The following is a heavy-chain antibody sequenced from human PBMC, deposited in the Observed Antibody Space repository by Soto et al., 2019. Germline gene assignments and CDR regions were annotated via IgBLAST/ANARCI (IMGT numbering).Heavy chain of an antibody. CDR2: ISGSGDTK. J-gene: IGHJ4*02. CDR3: AKYCSSDVCFDY. D-gene: IGHD2-8*01. Sequence: SGGSLRLSCASSGFTFSSCSMNWVRQAPGKGLEWVSFISGSGDTKYYADSEKGRFTISRGNAKNSLYLQMSSLRDEDTAVHYCAKYCSSDVCFDYWGQGTLVTVSS. CDR1: GFTFSSCS. V-gene: IGHV3-48*02.